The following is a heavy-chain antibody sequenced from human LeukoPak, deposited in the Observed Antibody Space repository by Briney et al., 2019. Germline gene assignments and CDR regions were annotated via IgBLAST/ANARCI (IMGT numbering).Heavy chain of an antibody. CDR3: GRGEDIVIVIPAAVDN. Sequence: ASVKVSCKASGYTFSSYYIHWVRQAPGQGLEWMGCMNPNSGGTNIAQRYQGRVTFTRYTSISTEYMELRRMRSDDTAVYYCGRGEDIVIVIPAAVDNWGQGTLISVSA. CDR2: MNPNSGGT. V-gene: IGHV1-2*02. D-gene: IGHD2/OR15-2a*01. CDR1: GYTFSSYY. J-gene: IGHJ4*02.